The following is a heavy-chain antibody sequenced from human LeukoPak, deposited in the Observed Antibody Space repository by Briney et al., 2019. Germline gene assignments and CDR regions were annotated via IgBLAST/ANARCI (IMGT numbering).Heavy chain of an antibody. J-gene: IGHJ5*02. CDR3: AATFSNSWLRANWFDP. Sequence: SVKVSCKASGGTFSSYAISWVRQAPGQGLEWMGGIIPIFGTANYAQKFQGRVTITADESTSTAYMELSSLRSEDTAVYYCAATFSNSWLRANWFDPWGQGTLIIVSS. V-gene: IGHV1-69*13. CDR2: IIPIFGTA. CDR1: GGTFSSYA. D-gene: IGHD5-12*01.